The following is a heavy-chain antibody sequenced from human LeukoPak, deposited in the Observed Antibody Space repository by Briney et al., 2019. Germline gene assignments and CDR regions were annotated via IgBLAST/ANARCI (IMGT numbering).Heavy chain of an antibody. J-gene: IGHJ4*02. CDR2: INYSGST. Sequence: SETLSLTCAIYSESLSGYFWSWIRQPPGKGLEWIGEINYSGSTNYNPSLKSRVTISVDTFKNQFSLKLSSVTAADTAVYYCARGVVVVAASMYYFDYWGQGTLVTVSS. V-gene: IGHV4-34*01. CDR1: SESLSGYF. CDR3: ARGVVVVAASMYYFDY. D-gene: IGHD2-15*01.